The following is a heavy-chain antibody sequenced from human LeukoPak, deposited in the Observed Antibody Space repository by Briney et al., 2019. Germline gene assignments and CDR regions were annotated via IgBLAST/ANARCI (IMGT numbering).Heavy chain of an antibody. CDR2: IYYSGDT. CDR1: GSSMRSGGYY. Sequence: SETLSLTCSASGSSMRSGGYYWLWIRQPRGRELEWIGSIYYSGDTYYNPSVESRVTISVDTSKNQFSLKLSSVTAADTAVYYCARVGHGAHYYYGMDVWGQGTTVTVSS. V-gene: IGHV4-39*07. J-gene: IGHJ6*02. CDR3: ARVGHGAHYYYGMDV. D-gene: IGHD3-16*01.